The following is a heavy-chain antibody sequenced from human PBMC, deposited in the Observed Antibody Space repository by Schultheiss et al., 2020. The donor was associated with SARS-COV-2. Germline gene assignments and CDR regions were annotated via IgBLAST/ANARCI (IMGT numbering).Heavy chain of an antibody. Sequence: GGSLRLSCAASGFTFSSYGMRWVRQAPGKGLEWVAFITYDGSNKYYADSVKGRFTISRDNSKNTLYLQMNSLRAEDTAVYYCAKDKGAMVSYFDYWGQGTLVTVSS. D-gene: IGHD5-18*01. CDR3: AKDKGAMVSYFDY. V-gene: IGHV3-30*18. CDR1: GFTFSSYG. J-gene: IGHJ4*02. CDR2: ITYDGSNK.